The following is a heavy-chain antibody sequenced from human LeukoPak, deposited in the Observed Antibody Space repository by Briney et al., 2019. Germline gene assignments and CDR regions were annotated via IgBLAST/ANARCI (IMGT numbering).Heavy chain of an antibody. CDR2: INPNSGGT. Sequence: ASVKVSCKASGYTFTGYYMHWVRQAPGQGLEWMGRINPNSGGTNYAQKFQGRVTITADESTSTAYMELSSLRSEDTAVYYCARNAKSDCSGGSCSLFDYYYYGMDVWGQGTTVTVSS. V-gene: IGHV1-2*06. J-gene: IGHJ6*02. CDR3: ARNAKSDCSGGSCSLFDYYYYGMDV. CDR1: GYTFTGYY. D-gene: IGHD2-15*01.